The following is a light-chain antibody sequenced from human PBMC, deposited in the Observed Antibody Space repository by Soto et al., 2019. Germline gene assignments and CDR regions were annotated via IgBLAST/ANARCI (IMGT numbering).Light chain of an antibody. CDR2: AAS. J-gene: IGKJ1*01. CDR1: QGIGDS. V-gene: IGKV1-9*01. Sequence: DIQLTQSPSFLSASVGDTVIITCRASQGIGDSLAWYQQRPGKAPQLLLFAASTLQRGVPSRFRGSRSGAEFTLTISSLQPEDFATYFCQQLSTYPRTFGQGTKVDIK. CDR3: QQLSTYPRT.